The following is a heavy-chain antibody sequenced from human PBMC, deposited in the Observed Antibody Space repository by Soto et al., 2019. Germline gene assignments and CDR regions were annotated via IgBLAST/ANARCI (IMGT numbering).Heavy chain of an antibody. CDR1: GFTFSSYA. CDR3: AREARSSGWYYYYYGMDV. CDR2: ISYDGSNK. V-gene: IGHV3-30*04. J-gene: IGHJ6*02. Sequence: GGSLRLSFAASGFTFSSYAMHWVRQAPGKGLEWVAVISYDGSNKYYADSVKGRFTISRDNSKNTLYLQMNSLRAEDTAVYYCAREARSSGWYYYYYGMDVWGQGTTVTVSS. D-gene: IGHD6-19*01.